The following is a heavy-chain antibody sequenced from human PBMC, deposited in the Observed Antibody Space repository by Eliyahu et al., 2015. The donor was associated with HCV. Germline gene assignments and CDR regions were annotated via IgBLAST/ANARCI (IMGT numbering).Heavy chain of an antibody. J-gene: IGHJ2*01. CDR3: ARGLTYSSFDL. D-gene: IGHD6-13*01. CDR2: INHSGST. V-gene: IGHV4-34*01. CDR1: GGXFSGYY. Sequence: QVQLQQWGAGLLXPSETXSLXCAVXGGXFSGYYXSWIRQPPGKGLEWIGEINHSGSTNYNPSLKSRVTISVDTSKNQFSLKLSSVTAADTAVYYCARGLTYSSFDLWGRGTLVTVSS.